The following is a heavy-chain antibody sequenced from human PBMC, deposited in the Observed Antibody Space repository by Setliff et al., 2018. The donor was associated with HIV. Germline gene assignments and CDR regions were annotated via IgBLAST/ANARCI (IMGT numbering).Heavy chain of an antibody. V-gene: IGHV4-39*01. CDR1: GGSVGSRDYY. CDR3: ARPTTGPGGGAAFDI. CDR2: ILYGGTT. J-gene: IGHJ3*02. D-gene: IGHD2-8*01. Sequence: PSETLSLTCAVSGGSVGSRDYYWGWIRQPPGKGLEWIGNILYGGTTYYTPSLKSRVSISVDTSRNQFSLRLNSVTAADTAIYYCARPTTGPGGGAAFDIWGQGTMVTVS.